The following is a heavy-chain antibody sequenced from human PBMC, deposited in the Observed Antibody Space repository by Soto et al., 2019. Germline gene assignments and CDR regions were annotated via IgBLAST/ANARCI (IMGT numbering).Heavy chain of an antibody. J-gene: IGHJ6*02. CDR3: ARVRGEQQLVSYYYYYGMDV. D-gene: IGHD6-13*01. V-gene: IGHV4-4*02. CDR1: GGSISSSNW. Sequence: NPSETLSLTCAVSGGSISSSNWWSWVRQPPGKGLEWIGEIYHSGSTNYNPSLKSRVTISVDKSKNQFSLKLSSVTAADTAVYYCARVRGEQQLVSYYYYYGMDVWGQGTTVTVSS. CDR2: IYHSGST.